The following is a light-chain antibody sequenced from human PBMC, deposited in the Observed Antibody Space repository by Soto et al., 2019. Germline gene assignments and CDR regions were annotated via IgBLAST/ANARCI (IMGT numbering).Light chain of an antibody. Sequence: QSVLTQPPSVSGAPGQRVSISCTGSSSNNGAGYDVHWYEQLPGTAPKLLIYGNSNRPSGVPDRFSGSKSGTSASLAITGLQAEYEADYYCQSYDSSLSGWVFGGGTKLTVL. CDR1: SSNNGAGYD. J-gene: IGLJ3*02. CDR2: GNS. V-gene: IGLV1-40*01. CDR3: QSYDSSLSGWV.